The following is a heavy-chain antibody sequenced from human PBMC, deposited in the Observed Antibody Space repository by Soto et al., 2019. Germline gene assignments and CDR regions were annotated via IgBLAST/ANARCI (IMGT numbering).Heavy chain of an antibody. V-gene: IGHV3-15*01. Sequence: PGGSLRLACGTSGFTFSDAWVSWVRQAPGKGLEWVDRIKRKIAGGAPDYDAPVKGRSTISRDDSTTTVYLQMNRLTSEDTGVYYCTLDDESNFGYWGQGT. CDR3: TLDDESNFGY. CDR1: GFTFSDAW. J-gene: IGHJ4*02. CDR2: IKRKIAGGAP.